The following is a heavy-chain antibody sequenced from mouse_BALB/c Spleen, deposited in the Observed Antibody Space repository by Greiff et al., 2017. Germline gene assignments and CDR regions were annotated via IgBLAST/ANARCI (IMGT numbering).Heavy chain of an antibody. CDR2: IYPGDGDT. CDR1: GYAFSSYW. Sequence: QVQLQQSGAELVRPGSSVKISCKASGYAFSSYWMNWVKQRPGQGLEWIGQIYPGDGDTNYNGKFKGKATLTADKSSSTAYMQLSSLTSEDSAVYFCARRGGNLYYAMDYWGQGTSVTVSS. V-gene: IGHV1-80*01. CDR3: ARRGGNLYYAMDY. D-gene: IGHD2-1*01. J-gene: IGHJ4*01.